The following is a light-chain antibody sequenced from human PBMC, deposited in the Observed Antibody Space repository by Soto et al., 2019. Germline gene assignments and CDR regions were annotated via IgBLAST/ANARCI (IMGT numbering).Light chain of an antibody. CDR3: QQYDNFPS. Sequence: DIQLTQSPSSLSASVRDTVTITCQASQHISNYLSWYQQKPGRAPKLLISDASTLATGVPSRFSGSGSGTHFTLTISSLQPEDTATYYWQQYDNFPSFGGGTKVEIK. CDR1: QHISNY. CDR2: DAS. J-gene: IGKJ4*01. V-gene: IGKV1-33*01.